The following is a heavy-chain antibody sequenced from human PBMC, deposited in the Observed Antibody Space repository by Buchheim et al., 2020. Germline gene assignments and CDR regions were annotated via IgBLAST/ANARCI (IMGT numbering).Heavy chain of an antibody. CDR3: ARALFDILTGYRVPSYGMDV. J-gene: IGHJ6*02. CDR2: ISYDGSNK. V-gene: IGHV3-30-3*01. D-gene: IGHD3-9*01. Sequence: QVQLVESGGGVVQPGRSLRLSCAASGFTFSSYAMHWVRQAPGKGLEWVAVISYDGSNKYYADSVKGRFTISRDNSKNTLYLQMNSLRAEDTAVYYCARALFDILTGYRVPSYGMDVWGQGTT. CDR1: GFTFSSYA.